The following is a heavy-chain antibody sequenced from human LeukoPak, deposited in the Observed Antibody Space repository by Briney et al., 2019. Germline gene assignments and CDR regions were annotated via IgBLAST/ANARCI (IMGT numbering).Heavy chain of an antibody. CDR3: TRGPRNDHFC. D-gene: IGHD1-14*01. J-gene: IGHJ4*02. CDR2: INQDGSEK. V-gene: IGHV3-7*04. CDR1: GFTFSSSW. Sequence: PGGSLRLSCAASGFTFSSSWMNWVRQAPGRGLEWVATINQDGSEKYYVDSLKGRFTISRDNAKNSLYLQMSSLRVEDTAVYYCTRGPRNDHFCWGQGTLVTVSS.